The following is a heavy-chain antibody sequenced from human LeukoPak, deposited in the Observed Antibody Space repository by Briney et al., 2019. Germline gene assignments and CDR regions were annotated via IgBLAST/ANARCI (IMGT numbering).Heavy chain of an antibody. CDR3: AREGYCSGGSCYEFDY. CDR1: GYTFTGYY. Sequence: ASVKVSCKASGYTFTGYYMHWVRQAPGQGLEWMGWINPNSGGTNYAQKFQGRVTMTRDTSISTAYMELSRLRSDDTAVYYCAREGYCSGGSCYEFDYWGQGTLVTVSS. D-gene: IGHD2-15*01. J-gene: IGHJ4*02. V-gene: IGHV1-2*02. CDR2: INPNSGGT.